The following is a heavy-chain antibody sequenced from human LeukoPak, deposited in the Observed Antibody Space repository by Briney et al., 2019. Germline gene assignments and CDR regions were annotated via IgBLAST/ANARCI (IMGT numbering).Heavy chain of an antibody. V-gene: IGHV1-2*02. D-gene: IGHD3-3*01. CDR1: GYTFTGYY. Sequence: GASVKVSCKASGYTFTGYYMHWVRQAPGQGLEWMGWTNPNSGGTNYAQKFQGRVTMTRDTSISTAYMELSRLRSDDTAVYYCARGHFGVVIIHGQPVDYWGQGTLVTVSS. CDR3: ARGHFGVVIIHGQPVDY. J-gene: IGHJ4*02. CDR2: TNPNSGGT.